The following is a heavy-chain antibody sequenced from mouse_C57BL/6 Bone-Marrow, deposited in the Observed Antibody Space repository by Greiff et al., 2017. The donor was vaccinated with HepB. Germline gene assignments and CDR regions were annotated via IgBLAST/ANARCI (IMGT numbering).Heavy chain of an antibody. D-gene: IGHD2-5*01. CDR1: GYTFTSYW. CDR2: IYPGSGST. J-gene: IGHJ1*03. CDR3: ARGGYSNWYFDV. V-gene: IGHV1-55*01. Sequence: QVQLQQPGAELVKPGASVKMSCKASGYTFTSYWITWVKQRPGQGLEWIGDIYPGSGSTNYNEKFKSKATMTVDTSSSTAYMQLSSLTSDDSAVYYCARGGYSNWYFDVWGTGTTVTVSS.